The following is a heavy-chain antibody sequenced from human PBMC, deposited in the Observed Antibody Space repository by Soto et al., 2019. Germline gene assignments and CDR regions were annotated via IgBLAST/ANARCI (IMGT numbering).Heavy chain of an antibody. D-gene: IGHD3-9*01. CDR3: AREAIFSKDKWFDP. V-gene: IGHV3-30-3*01. Sequence: GGSLRLSCAASGFTFSSYAMHWVRQAPGKGLERVAVISYDGSNKYYADSVKGRFTISRDNSKNTLYLQMNSLRAEDTAVYYCAREAIFSKDKWFDPWGQGTLVTVSS. CDR2: ISYDGSNK. CDR1: GFTFSSYA. J-gene: IGHJ5*02.